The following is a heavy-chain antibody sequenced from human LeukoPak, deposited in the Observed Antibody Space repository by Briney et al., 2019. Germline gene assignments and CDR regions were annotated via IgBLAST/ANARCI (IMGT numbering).Heavy chain of an antibody. V-gene: IGHV3-23*01. D-gene: IGHD6-13*01. Sequence: PGGSLRLSCAASGFPFSSYAMTWVRQAPGKGLEWVSAIGATGGDLYYADSVKGRFTISRDNSKNTLYLQIHSLRAEDTAIYYCAKYLAAGKFYFAYWGQGTLVTVSS. J-gene: IGHJ4*02. CDR2: IGATGGDL. CDR3: AKYLAAGKFYFAY. CDR1: GFPFSSYA.